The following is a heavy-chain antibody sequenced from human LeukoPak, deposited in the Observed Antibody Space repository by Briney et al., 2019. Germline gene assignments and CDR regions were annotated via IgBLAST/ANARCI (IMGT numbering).Heavy chain of an antibody. CDR3: ARRWYSSSWYDS. V-gene: IGHV4-59*01. CDR2: IYYSGST. D-gene: IGHD6-13*01. CDR1: GGSISSYY. J-gene: IGHJ5*01. Sequence: SETLSLTCTVSGGSISSYYWSWIRQPPGKGLEWIGYIYYSGSTNYNPSLKSRVTISVDTSKNQFSLKLSSVTAADTAVYYCARRWYSSSWYDSWGQGTLVTVSS.